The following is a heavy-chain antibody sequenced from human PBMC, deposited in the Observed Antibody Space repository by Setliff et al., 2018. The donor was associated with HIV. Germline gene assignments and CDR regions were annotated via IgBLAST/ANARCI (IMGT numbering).Heavy chain of an antibody. CDR1: GDSISNSAYF. CDR2: IYYNGDT. Sequence: SSETLSLTCSVSGDSISNSAYFWGWIRQPSGKGLEYIGSIYYNGDTYYNPSLKSRVTISVDTSNNQFSLKLRSVTAADTAVYYCARRLVVVAAEDYLDSWGQGALVTVSS. CDR3: ARRLVVVAAEDYLDS. J-gene: IGHJ4*02. V-gene: IGHV4-39*01. D-gene: IGHD2-15*01.